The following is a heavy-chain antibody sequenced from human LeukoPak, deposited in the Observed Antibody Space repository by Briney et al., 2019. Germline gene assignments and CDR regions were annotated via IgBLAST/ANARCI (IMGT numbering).Heavy chain of an antibody. CDR3: GKSHHVTAIDY. CDR2: ISGSGDST. CDR1: GFTFSSYG. J-gene: IGHJ4*02. V-gene: IGHV3-23*01. Sequence: PVGSLRLSCAASGFTFSSYGMTWVRQAPGKGLEWVSAISGSGDSTYYADSVKGRFTISRDNSKNTLYLQMNSLRAEDTAVYYCGKSHHVTAIDYWGQGTLVTVSS. D-gene: IGHD2-21*02.